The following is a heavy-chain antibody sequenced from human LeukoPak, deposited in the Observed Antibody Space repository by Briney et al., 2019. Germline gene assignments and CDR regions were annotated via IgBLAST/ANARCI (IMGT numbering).Heavy chain of an antibody. Sequence: PGGSLRLSCAASGFTFSSYSMNWVRQARGKGPEWVSYISSSSSTIYYADSVKGRFTISRDNAKNSLYLQMNSLRAEDTAVYYCASTIFGVAPYFDYWGQGTLVTVSS. CDR2: ISSSSSTI. CDR1: GFTFSSYS. J-gene: IGHJ4*02. D-gene: IGHD3-3*01. CDR3: ASTIFGVAPYFDY. V-gene: IGHV3-48*01.